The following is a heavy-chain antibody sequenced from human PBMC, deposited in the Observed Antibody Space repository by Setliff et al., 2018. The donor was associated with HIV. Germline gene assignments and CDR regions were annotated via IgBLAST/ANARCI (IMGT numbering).Heavy chain of an antibody. J-gene: IGHJ6*03. V-gene: IGHV1-69*13. Sequence: EASVKVSCKVSGDTFRNYALNWVRQAPGQGLEWMGGIIPPVGAAVYAQNFQGRVTITADESTSTAYMELRTLRSEDTAVYYCARDGDGYGDYESYYYMDVWGKGTTVTVSS. D-gene: IGHD4-17*01. CDR2: IIPPVGAA. CDR3: ARDGDGYGDYESYYYMDV. CDR1: GDTFRNYA.